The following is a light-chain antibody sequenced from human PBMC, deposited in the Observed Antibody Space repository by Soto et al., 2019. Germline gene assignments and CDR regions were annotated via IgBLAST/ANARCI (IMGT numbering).Light chain of an antibody. V-gene: IGKV1-6*01. J-gene: IGKJ4*02. CDR3: LQDFAYPLT. CDR1: QGVSND. Sequence: AIQMTQSPSSLSASVGDRVTITCRASQGVSNDVGWYQQKPGKATRLLIYAASTLQSGVPSRFSGSQSATDFTLTIGSLQPEDCATYYCLQDFAYPLTFGGGTKVEIK. CDR2: AAS.